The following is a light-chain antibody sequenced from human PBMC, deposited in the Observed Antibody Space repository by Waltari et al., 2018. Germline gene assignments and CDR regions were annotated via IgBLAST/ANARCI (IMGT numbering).Light chain of an antibody. V-gene: IGLV2-23*02. CDR1: SNNVGDYNL. CDR2: YVS. Sequence: QSALTQPVSVSGSPGQSVTISCTGTSNNVGDYNLVFWFQHHPGQAPKLLIFYVSKRPPGGPTRCLGATSGNTASLTISGLQTEDEADYYCCSYSTGGSWMFGGGTKLTVL. J-gene: IGLJ3*02. CDR3: CSYSTGGSWM.